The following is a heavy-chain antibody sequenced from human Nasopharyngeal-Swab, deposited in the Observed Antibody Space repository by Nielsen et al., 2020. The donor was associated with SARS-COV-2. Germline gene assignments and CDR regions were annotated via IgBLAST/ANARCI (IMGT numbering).Heavy chain of an antibody. CDR2: IYHSGST. D-gene: IGHD3-3*01. J-gene: IGHJ5*02. CDR1: GGSISSGGYS. CDR3: ARAIFGVVIPDRRPWFVP. Sequence: SETLSPTCAVYGGSISSGGYSWNWIRQPPGKGLEWIGYIYHSGSTYYNPSLKSRVTISVDRSKNQFSLKLSSVTAADTAVYYCARAIFGVVIPDRRPWFVPCGQGTLVTVSS. V-gene: IGHV4-30-2*01.